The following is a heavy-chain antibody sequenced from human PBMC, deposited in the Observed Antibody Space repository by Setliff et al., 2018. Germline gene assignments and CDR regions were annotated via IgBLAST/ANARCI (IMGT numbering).Heavy chain of an antibody. V-gene: IGHV1-69*13. CDR2: IIPIFGTA. D-gene: IGHD2-21*01. CDR3: AREVVIAINNWFDP. Sequence: SVKVSCKASGGTFSSYAISWVRQAPGQGLEWMGGIIPIFGTANYAQKFQGRVTITADESTSTAYMELSSLISEDTAVYYCAREVVIAINNWFDPWGQGTLVTV. CDR1: GGTFSSYA. J-gene: IGHJ5*02.